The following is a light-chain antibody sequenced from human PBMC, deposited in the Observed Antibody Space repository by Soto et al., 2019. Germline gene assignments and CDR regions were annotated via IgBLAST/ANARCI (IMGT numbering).Light chain of an antibody. V-gene: IGKV1-9*01. CDR2: AAS. CDR3: QQLNSYPSFT. J-gene: IGKJ3*01. CDR1: QGISSY. Sequence: DIQLTQSPSFLSASVGDRVTITCRASQGISSYLAWYQQKPGKAPKLLIYAASTLQSGVLSRFSGSGSGTEFTLTISSLQPEDFATYYCQQLNSYPSFTFGPGTKVDIK.